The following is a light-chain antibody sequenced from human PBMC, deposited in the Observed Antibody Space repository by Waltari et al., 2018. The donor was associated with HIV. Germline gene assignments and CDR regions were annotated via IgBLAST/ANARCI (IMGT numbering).Light chain of an antibody. V-gene: IGKV1-9*01. CDR2: DAS. J-gene: IGKJ4*01. CDR3: QQLHTFPLT. Sequence: DIPLTQSPSFLSASVGDRVTVACRASQDISDFLAWYQQKPGIAPRLLIYDASTLYTGVPSRFRGSGSGTEFTLTISSLQPEDFASYYCQQLHTFPLTFGGGTKV. CDR1: QDISDF.